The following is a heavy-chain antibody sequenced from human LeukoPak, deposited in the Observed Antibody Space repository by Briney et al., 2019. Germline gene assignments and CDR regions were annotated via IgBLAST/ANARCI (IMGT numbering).Heavy chain of an antibody. V-gene: IGHV3-48*03. CDR1: GFTFSSYE. CDR3: AELGITMIGGV. D-gene: IGHD3-10*02. Sequence: GGSLRLSCAASGFTFSSYEMNWVRPAPGKGLEWVSYISISGSTIYYADSVKGRFTISRDNDKNSLYLQINSLRAEDTAVYYCAELGITMIGGVWGKGTTVTISS. CDR2: ISISGSTI. J-gene: IGHJ6*04.